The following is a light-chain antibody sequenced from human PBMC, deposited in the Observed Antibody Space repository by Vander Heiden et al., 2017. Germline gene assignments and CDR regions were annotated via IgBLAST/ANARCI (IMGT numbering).Light chain of an antibody. CDR2: DNN. CDR3: GAWDSSLSVVL. J-gene: IGLJ3*02. CDR1: SSNIGYNS. Sequence: SVLTHPPSVSAAPRQKVTNSCSGGSSNIGYNSVSWYQQLPGTAPKFLIYDNNKRPSGIPDRFSGSKSGTSATLDITGLQTGDEAGYYCGAWDSSLSVVLFGGGTKLTVL. V-gene: IGLV1-51*01.